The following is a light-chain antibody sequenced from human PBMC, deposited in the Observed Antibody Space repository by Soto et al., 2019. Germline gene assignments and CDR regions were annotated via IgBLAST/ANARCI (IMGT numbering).Light chain of an antibody. Sequence: ELVLTQSPATLSLSPGERATLSCRASQSVSGYSAWYQQKPGQAPRLLRYDTSNRATGIPARFSGSGSGTDFTLTISGLGPEDFAVYYCQQRSNWQYTFDLGTRLEIK. V-gene: IGKV3-11*01. J-gene: IGKJ2*01. CDR1: QSVSGY. CDR3: QQRSNWQYT. CDR2: DTS.